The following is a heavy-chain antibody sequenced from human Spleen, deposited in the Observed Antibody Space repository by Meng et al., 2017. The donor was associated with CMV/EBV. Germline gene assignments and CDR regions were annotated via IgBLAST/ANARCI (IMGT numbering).Heavy chain of an antibody. Sequence: YPFTGYFIQWVRQAPGQGLEWMGWINPKIGGTNYAQKFQGRVTMTRDTSISTAYMELRSLRPGDTAVYYCAREVDHVDFYDSSTWFDPWGQGTLVTVSS. D-gene: IGHD3-3*01. CDR2: INPKIGGT. CDR1: YPFTGYF. CDR3: AREVDHVDFYDSSTWFDP. J-gene: IGHJ5*02. V-gene: IGHV1-2*02.